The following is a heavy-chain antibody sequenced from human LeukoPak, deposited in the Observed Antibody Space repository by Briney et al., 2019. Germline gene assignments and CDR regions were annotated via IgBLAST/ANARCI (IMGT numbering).Heavy chain of an antibody. CDR2: ISYSGST. D-gene: IGHD3-22*01. V-gene: IGHV4-59*01. Sequence: SETLSLTCTVCGGSISSYYWSWLRQPPGKGLEWIACISYSGSTKYNPSLKSRVTISVDTSKNQLSLKLSSVTAADTAAYYCAIEPGFYSSGYLNWIDPWGQGTLVIVSS. CDR3: AIEPGFYSSGYLNWIDP. J-gene: IGHJ5*02. CDR1: GGSISSYY.